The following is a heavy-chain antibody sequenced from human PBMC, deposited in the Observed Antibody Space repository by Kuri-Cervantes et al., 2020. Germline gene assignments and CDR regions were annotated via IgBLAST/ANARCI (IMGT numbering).Heavy chain of an antibody. CDR2: ISSSGSTI. J-gene: IGHJ6*02. V-gene: IGHV3-48*04. CDR1: GFTFSSYA. Sequence: GGSLRLSCAASGFTFSSYAMSWVRQAPGKGLEWVSYISSSGSTIYYADSVKGRFTISRDNAKNSLYLQMNSLRAEDTAVYYCARDGICSSCYYYYYYGMDVWGQGTTVTVSS. CDR3: ARDGICSSCYYYYYYGMDV. D-gene: IGHD6-13*01.